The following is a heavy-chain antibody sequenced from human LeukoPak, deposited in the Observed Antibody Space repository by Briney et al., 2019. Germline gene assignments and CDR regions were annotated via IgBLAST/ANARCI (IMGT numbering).Heavy chain of an antibody. CDR3: TGDGYNIDAFDI. CDR2: IKSKTDGGTT. D-gene: IGHD5-24*01. V-gene: IGHV3-15*01. Sequence: GGSLRLSCAASGFTFSNAWMSWVRQAPGKGLEWVGRIKSKTDGGTTDYAAPVKVRFTISRDDSKNTLYLQMNSLKTEDTAVYYCTGDGYNIDAFDIWGQGTMVTVSS. CDR1: GFTFSNAW. J-gene: IGHJ3*02.